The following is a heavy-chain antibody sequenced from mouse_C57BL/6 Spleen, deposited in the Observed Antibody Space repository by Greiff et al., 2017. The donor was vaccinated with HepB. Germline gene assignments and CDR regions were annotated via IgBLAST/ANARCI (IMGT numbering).Heavy chain of an antibody. Sequence: QVQLKQSGPELVKPGASVKLSCKASGYTFTSYDINWVKQRPGQGLEWIGWIYPRDGSTKYNEKFKGKATLTVDTSSSTAYMELHSLTSEDSAVYFCARQRPTTVVAGDYFDYWGQGTTLTVSS. J-gene: IGHJ2*01. D-gene: IGHD1-1*01. CDR1: GYTFTSYD. V-gene: IGHV1-85*01. CDR3: ARQRPTTVVAGDYFDY. CDR2: IYPRDGST.